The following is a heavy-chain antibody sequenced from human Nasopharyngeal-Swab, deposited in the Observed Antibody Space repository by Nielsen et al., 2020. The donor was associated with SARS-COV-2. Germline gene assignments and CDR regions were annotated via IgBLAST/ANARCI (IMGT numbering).Heavy chain of an antibody. J-gene: IGHJ6*02. V-gene: IGHV4-34*01. Sequence: WIRQPPGKGLEWIGEINHSGSTNYNPSLKSRVTISVDTSKNQFSLKLSSVTAADTAVYYCARGPGLLLGYYYYYGMDVWGQGTTVTSP. CDR2: INHSGST. D-gene: IGHD2-15*01. CDR3: ARGPGLLLGYYYYYGMDV.